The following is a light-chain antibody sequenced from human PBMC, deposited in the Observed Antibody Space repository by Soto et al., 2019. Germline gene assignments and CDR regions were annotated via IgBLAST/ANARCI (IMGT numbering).Light chain of an antibody. CDR2: AAS. Sequence: DIQMTQSPSSLSASVGDRVTITCRASQSISSYLNWYQQKPGKAPKLLIYAASSLQSGVPSRFSGSGSGTDFTLTISSLQPEDFPTYYCQQSYSTPQTFGQGTKLDIK. V-gene: IGKV1-39*01. J-gene: IGKJ1*01. CDR3: QQSYSTPQT. CDR1: QSISSY.